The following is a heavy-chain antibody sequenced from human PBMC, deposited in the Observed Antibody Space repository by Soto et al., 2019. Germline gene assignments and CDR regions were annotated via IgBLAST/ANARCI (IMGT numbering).Heavy chain of an antibody. D-gene: IGHD3-22*01. CDR1: GFTFSSYA. Sequence: GGSLRLSCSASGFTFSSYAMHWVRQAPGKGLEYVSAISSNGGSTYYADSVKGRFTISRDNSKNTLYLQMSSLRAEDTAVYYCVKGRHYYDSSGSDYFDYWGQGTLVTVSS. CDR2: ISSNGGST. CDR3: VKGRHYYDSSGSDYFDY. V-gene: IGHV3-64D*08. J-gene: IGHJ4*02.